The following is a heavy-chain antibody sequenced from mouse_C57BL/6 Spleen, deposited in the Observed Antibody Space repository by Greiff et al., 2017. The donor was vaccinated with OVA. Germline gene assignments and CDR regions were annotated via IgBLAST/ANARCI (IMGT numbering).Heavy chain of an antibody. J-gene: IGHJ4*01. D-gene: IGHD2-4*01. Sequence: EVHLVESEGGLVQPGSSMKLSCTASGFTFSDYYMAWVRQVPEKGLEWVANINYDGSSTYYLDSLKSRFIISRDNAKNILYLQMSSLKSEDTATYYCARNDYSYAMDYWGQGTSVTVSS. V-gene: IGHV5-16*01. CDR2: INYDGSST. CDR1: GFTFSDYY. CDR3: ARNDYSYAMDY.